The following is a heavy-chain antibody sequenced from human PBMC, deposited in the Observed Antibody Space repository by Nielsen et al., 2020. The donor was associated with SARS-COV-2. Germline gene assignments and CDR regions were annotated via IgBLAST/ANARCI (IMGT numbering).Heavy chain of an antibody. Sequence: LSLTCAASGLTFSNYWMSWVRQAPGKGLEWVANIKQDGSEKYYVDSVKGRFTISRDSAKNSLYLQLNSLRAEDTAVYYCAKVSAIIVGATTDYWGQGTLVTVSS. D-gene: IGHD1-26*01. CDR1: GLTFSNYW. CDR2: IKQDGSEK. V-gene: IGHV3-7*05. J-gene: IGHJ4*02. CDR3: AKVSAIIVGATTDY.